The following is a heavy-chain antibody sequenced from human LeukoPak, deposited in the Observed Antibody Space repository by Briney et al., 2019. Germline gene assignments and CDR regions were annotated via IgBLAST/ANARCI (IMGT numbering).Heavy chain of an antibody. D-gene: IGHD3-16*01. CDR3: AKDWTPHNRVYDCLDA. V-gene: IGHV3-23*01. Sequence: PGGSLRLSCAASGFTFSSYAMSWVRQAPGRGLEWVSAISGSGGSTYYADSVKGRFTISRDNSKNTLYLQMNSLRAEDTALYYCAKDWTPHNRVYDCLDAWGQGTQVTVSS. CDR2: ISGSGGST. CDR1: GFTFSSYA. J-gene: IGHJ5*02.